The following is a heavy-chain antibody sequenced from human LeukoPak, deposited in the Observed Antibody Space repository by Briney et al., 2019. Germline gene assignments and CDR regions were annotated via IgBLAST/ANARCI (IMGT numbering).Heavy chain of an antibody. CDR1: GFTFSSSS. V-gene: IGHV3-23*01. D-gene: IGHD2-21*01. Sequence: PGGSLRLSCVASGFTFSSSSMSWVRQAPGKGLECVSSIRASDGRTYYGDSVEGRFTISGDNSKNTLYLQMNSLRAEDTAVYYCAKLVNYWGQGLLVTVSS. CDR2: IRASDGRT. J-gene: IGHJ4*02. CDR3: AKLVNY.